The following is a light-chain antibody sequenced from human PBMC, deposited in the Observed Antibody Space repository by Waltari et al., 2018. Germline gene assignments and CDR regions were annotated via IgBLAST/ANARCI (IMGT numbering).Light chain of an antibody. CDR1: QILLHSNGNTY. J-gene: IGKJ3*01. V-gene: IGKV2-40*01. CDR2: GGS. CDR3: VQAIAFPFT. Sequence: DIVMTQTPLSLPITPGEPASISCRSSQILLHSNGNTYLHWYLQKPGQSPQLLIYGGSNRASGVPDRCSGSGSGTDFTLKISKVEAEDVGVYYCVQAIAFPFTFGPGTKLDIK.